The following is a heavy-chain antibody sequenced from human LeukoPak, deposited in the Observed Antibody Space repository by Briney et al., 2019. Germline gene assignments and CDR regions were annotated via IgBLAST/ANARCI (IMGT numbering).Heavy chain of an antibody. Sequence: GASVKVSCKASGYTFTSYDINWVRQAPGQGLEWMGWINPNSGGTNYAQKFQGRVTMTRDTSISTAYMELSRLRSDDTAVYYCARGGYYDSSGFTLNDYWGQGTLVTVSS. D-gene: IGHD3-22*01. J-gene: IGHJ4*02. CDR2: INPNSGGT. CDR1: GYTFTSYD. V-gene: IGHV1-2*02. CDR3: ARGGYYDSSGFTLNDY.